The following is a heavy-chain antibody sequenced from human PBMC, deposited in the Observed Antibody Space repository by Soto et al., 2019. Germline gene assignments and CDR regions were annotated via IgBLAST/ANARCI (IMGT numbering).Heavy chain of an antibody. CDR3: ARWGNWKVADN. V-gene: IGHV3-33*01. CDR2: IWYDGSNK. J-gene: IGHJ4*02. CDR1: GFTFSSHA. D-gene: IGHD3-16*01. Sequence: QVQLVESGGGVVQPGRSLRLSCAASGFTFSSHAMHWVRQAPDKGLEWVAVIWYDGSNKYYADSVKGRFTISRDNSNNMLYLEMNSLRVEDTAVYYCARWGNWKVADNWGQGTLVTVSS.